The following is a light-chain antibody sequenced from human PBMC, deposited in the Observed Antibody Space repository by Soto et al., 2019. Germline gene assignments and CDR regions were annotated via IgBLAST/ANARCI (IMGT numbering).Light chain of an antibody. CDR2: DVS. V-gene: IGLV2-14*01. J-gene: IGLJ1*01. CDR1: SSDVGAYNY. Sequence: QSALTQPASVSGSPGQSITISCTGTSSDVGAYNYVSWYQQHPGKAPKLMIYDVSNRPSGVSNRFSGSKSGNTASLTIFGLQAEDEADYYCSSYTSSSTLYVFGTGTKVTVL. CDR3: SSYTSSSTLYV.